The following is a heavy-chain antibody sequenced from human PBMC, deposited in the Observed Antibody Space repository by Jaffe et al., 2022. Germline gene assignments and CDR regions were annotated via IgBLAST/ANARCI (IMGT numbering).Heavy chain of an antibody. CDR2: IRSKAYGGTT. Sequence: EVQLVESGGGLVQPGRSLRLSCTASGFTFGDYAMSWVRQAPGKGLEWVGFIRSKAYGGTTEYAASVKGRFTISRDDSKSIAYLQMNSLKTEDTAVYYCTRDATYYYDSSGWGNWFDPWGQGTLVTVSS. V-gene: IGHV3-49*04. CDR3: TRDATYYYDSSGWGNWFDP. D-gene: IGHD3-22*01. CDR1: GFTFGDYA. J-gene: IGHJ5*02.